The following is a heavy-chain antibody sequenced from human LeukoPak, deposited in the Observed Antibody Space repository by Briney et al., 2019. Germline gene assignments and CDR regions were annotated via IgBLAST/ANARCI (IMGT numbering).Heavy chain of an antibody. Sequence: GGSLRLSCAASGFTFSNYWMSWVRQAPGKGLEWVANIKQDGSEKCYVDSVKGRFTISRDNAKNSLYLQMNSLRAEDTAVYFCARVGALSSSWLLYWGQGTLVTVSS. D-gene: IGHD6-13*01. J-gene: IGHJ4*02. CDR2: IKQDGSEK. CDR1: GFTFSNYW. CDR3: ARVGALSSSWLLY. V-gene: IGHV3-7*01.